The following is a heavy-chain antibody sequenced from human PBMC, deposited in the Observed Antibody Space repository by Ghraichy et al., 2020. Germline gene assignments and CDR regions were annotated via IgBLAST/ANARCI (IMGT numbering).Heavy chain of an antibody. CDR3: ARGTANWYFDL. CDR1: GGSFSDYY. CDR2: INNSGST. J-gene: IGHJ2*01. V-gene: IGHV4-34*01. Sequence: SQTLSLTCAVYGGSFSDYYWSWIRQPPGKGLEWIGEINNSGSTNPNPSLKSRVTISVDTSKNQFSLKLSSVTAADTAVYYCARGTANWYFDLWGRGTLVTVSS. D-gene: IGHD2-8*01.